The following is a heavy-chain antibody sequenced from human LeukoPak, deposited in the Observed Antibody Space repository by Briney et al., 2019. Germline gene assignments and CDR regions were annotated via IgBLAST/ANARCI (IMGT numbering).Heavy chain of an antibody. Sequence: ASVKVSCKASGGTFSSYAISWVRQAPGQGLEWMGGIIPIFGTPTYAQKFQGRVTITADDSTSTAYMELSSLISEDTAIYYCAREGDVWGRGTLLTVSS. CDR1: GGTFSSYA. CDR3: AREGDV. CDR2: IIPIFGTP. J-gene: IGHJ2*01. D-gene: IGHD3-16*01. V-gene: IGHV1-69*13.